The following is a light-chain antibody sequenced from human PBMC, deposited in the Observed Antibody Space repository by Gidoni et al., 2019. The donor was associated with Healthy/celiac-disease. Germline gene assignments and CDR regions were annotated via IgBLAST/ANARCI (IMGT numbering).Light chain of an antibody. V-gene: IGLV3-19*01. Sequence: SSELTQDHAVSVALGQTVRITCQGDSLRRYYASWYQQKPGQAPVLVIYGKNNRPSGIPDRFSGSSSGNTASLTITGAQAEDEADYYCNSRDSSGNHHVVFGGGTKLTVL. CDR2: GKN. CDR3: NSRDSSGNHHVV. CDR1: SLRRYY. J-gene: IGLJ2*01.